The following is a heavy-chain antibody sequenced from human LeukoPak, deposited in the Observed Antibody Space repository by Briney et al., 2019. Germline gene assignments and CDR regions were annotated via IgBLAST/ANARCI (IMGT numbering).Heavy chain of an antibody. Sequence: SSETLSLTCTVSGGSISSSSYYWGWIRQPPGKGLEWIGSIYYSGSTYYNPSLKSRVTISVDTSKNQFSLKLSSVTAADTAVYYCESITSALDYYYYYMDVWGKGTTVTVSS. D-gene: IGHD1-1*01. V-gene: IGHV4-39*01. CDR3: ESITSALDYYYYYMDV. CDR1: GGSISSSSYY. J-gene: IGHJ6*03. CDR2: IYYSGST.